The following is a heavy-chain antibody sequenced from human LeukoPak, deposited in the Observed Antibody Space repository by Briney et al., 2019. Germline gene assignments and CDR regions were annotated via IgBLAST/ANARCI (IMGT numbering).Heavy chain of an antibody. Sequence: SETLFLTCAVSGYSISSGYYWGWIRQPPGKGLEWIGSIYHSGSTYYNPSLKSRVTISVDTSKNQFSLKLSSVTAADTAVYYCARESSYYDILTGYRYFDYWGQGTQVTVSS. CDR3: ARESSYYDILTGYRYFDY. CDR2: IYHSGST. D-gene: IGHD3-9*01. J-gene: IGHJ4*02. CDR1: GYSISSGYY. V-gene: IGHV4-38-2*02.